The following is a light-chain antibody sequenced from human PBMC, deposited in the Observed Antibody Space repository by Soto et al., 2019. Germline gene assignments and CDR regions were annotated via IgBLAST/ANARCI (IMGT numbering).Light chain of an antibody. J-gene: IGKJ1*01. Sequence: DIEMTQSPSTLSGSAGGRATLSCRASQTIRNWLAWYHQKPGKAPKLLIYNASTLKSGVPSRFSGSGSGTEFTLTISSLQPDDFATYYCQQYNSYPEAFGQGTKVDIK. CDR1: QTIRNW. V-gene: IGKV1-5*03. CDR2: NAS. CDR3: QQYNSYPEA.